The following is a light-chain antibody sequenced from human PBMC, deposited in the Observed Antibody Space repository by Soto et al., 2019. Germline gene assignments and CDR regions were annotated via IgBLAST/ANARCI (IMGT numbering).Light chain of an antibody. CDR2: AAS. Sequence: EIVMTQSPATLSVSPGERATLSCRASQSVSSNLAWYQQKPGQAPRLLIYAASTRATGIPAKFSGSGSGTEFTLTISSLQSEDFAVYYCQQYYSWPPKFTFGPGTKVDI. J-gene: IGKJ3*01. V-gene: IGKV3-15*01. CDR3: QQYYSWPPKFT. CDR1: QSVSSN.